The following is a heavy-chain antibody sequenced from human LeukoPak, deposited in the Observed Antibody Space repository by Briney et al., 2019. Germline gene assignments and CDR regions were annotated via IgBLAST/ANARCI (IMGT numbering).Heavy chain of an antibody. CDR2: IYYSKNT. Sequence: PSETLSLTCTVSGGSISSSSAYWGWLRQPPGKGLEWIGSIYYSKNTYYNPSLKSRVTISADTSKNQFSLTLGSVSATDTAVYYCVSPRGFSYGYFDYWGQGTLVTVSS. CDR3: VSPRGFSYGYFDY. J-gene: IGHJ4*02. CDR1: GGSISSSSAY. D-gene: IGHD5-18*01. V-gene: IGHV4-39*01.